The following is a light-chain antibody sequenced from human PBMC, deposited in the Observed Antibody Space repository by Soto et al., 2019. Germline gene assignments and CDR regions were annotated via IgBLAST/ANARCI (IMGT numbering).Light chain of an antibody. CDR3: SSYTSSTSTRA. V-gene: IGLV2-14*01. CDR2: DVS. CDR1: SNDVGDYNY. J-gene: IGLJ2*01. Sequence: QSALTQPASVSGSPGQSITISCTGTSNDVGDYNYVSWYRQHPGKVPKLMIYDVSNRPSGVSYRFSGSKSGNTASLTISGLQAEDEADYYCSSYTSSTSTRAFGGGTKVTVL.